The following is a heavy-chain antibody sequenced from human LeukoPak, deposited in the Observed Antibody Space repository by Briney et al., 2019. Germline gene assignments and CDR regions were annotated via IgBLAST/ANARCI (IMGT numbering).Heavy chain of an antibody. D-gene: IGHD2-21*01. Sequence: GGSLRLSCAASGFTFSSYAMSWVRQAPWKGLEWVSDISGSGGNTYYGDSVKGRFTISRDNSKNTLYLQMNSLRAEDTAVYYCATQKGDSPDYWGQGTLVTVSS. J-gene: IGHJ4*02. CDR1: GFTFSSYA. V-gene: IGHV3-23*01. CDR2: ISGSGGNT. CDR3: ATQKGDSPDY.